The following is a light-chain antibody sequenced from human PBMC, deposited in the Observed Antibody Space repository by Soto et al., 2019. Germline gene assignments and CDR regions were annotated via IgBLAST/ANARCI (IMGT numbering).Light chain of an antibody. V-gene: IGLV2-14*01. CDR3: SSYTSSSTL. J-gene: IGLJ1*01. CDR1: SSDVGGYNY. CDR2: DVT. Sequence: QSVLTQPASVSGSPGQSITISCTGTSSDVGGYNYVSWYQQHPGKAPKVIIYDVTNRPSGVSNRFSGSKSGNTASLTISGLQFEDEADYYCSSYTSSSTLFGTGTKLNVL.